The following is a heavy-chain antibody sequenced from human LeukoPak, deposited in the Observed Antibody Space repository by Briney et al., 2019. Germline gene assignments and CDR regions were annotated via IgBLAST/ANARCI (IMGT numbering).Heavy chain of an antibody. CDR1: RFTVCTNY. Sequence: VGSLCLSCAASRFTVCTNYISWVRQSPRTGLESFSVIYSGVSTYYADSVKGRFTISRDNSKNTLYLQMNSLRAEDTAVYYCVIRIHSSGWSYCDYWVHGTLVTVSS. V-gene: IGHV3-66*01. CDR3: VIRIHSSGWSYCDY. CDR2: IYSGVST. D-gene: IGHD6-19*01. J-gene: IGHJ4*01.